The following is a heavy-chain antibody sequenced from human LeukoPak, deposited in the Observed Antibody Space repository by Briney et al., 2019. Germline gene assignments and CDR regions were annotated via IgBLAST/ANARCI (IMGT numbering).Heavy chain of an antibody. Sequence: XXPXXGXXXXXXXXXXGGXTYYADSAKGRFTISRDNSKNTLYLQMGSLRAEDMAVYYCARSLGYCSGGSCYSGPYYYGMDVWGQGTTVTVSS. CDR2: XXXXGGXT. J-gene: IGHJ6*02. V-gene: IGHV3-64*02. D-gene: IGHD2-15*01. CDR3: ARSLGYCSGGSCYSGPYYYGMDV.